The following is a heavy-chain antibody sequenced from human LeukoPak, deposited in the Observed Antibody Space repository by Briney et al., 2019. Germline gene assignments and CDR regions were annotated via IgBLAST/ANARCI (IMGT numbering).Heavy chain of an antibody. J-gene: IGHJ3*02. V-gene: IGHV1-18*01. CDR3: ARGGCCGGALDAFDI. CDR2: ISAYNGNT. CDR1: GYTFTSYG. D-gene: IGHD2-21*01. Sequence: ASVKVSCNASGYTFTSYGISWVRQAPGQGLEWMGWISAYNGNTNYAQKLQGRVTMTTDTSTSTAYMELRSLRSDDTAVYYCARGGCCGGALDAFDIWGQGTMVTVSS.